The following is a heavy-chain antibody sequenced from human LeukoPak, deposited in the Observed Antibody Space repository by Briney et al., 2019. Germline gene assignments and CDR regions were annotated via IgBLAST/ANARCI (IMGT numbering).Heavy chain of an antibody. Sequence: SETLSLTCAVSGGSISSSNWWSWVRQPLGKGLEWIGEIYHSGSTNYNPSLKSRVTISVDKSKNQFSLKLSSVTAADTAVYYCARGEPYYYGSGSYRDYYFDYWGQGTLVTVSS. J-gene: IGHJ4*02. V-gene: IGHV4-4*02. D-gene: IGHD3-10*01. CDR2: IYHSGST. CDR3: ARGEPYYYGSGSYRDYYFDY. CDR1: GGSISSSNW.